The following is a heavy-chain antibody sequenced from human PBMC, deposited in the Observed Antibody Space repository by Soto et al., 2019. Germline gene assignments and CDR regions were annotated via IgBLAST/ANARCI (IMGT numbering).Heavy chain of an antibody. CDR1: GFTFSSYG. J-gene: IGHJ4*02. CDR3: VKDPGCWGSGGSCFNY. Sequence: GGSLRLSCAASGFTFSSYGMHWVRQAPGKGLERVAVISYDGSNKYYADSVKGRFTISRDNSKNTLYLQMNSLRAEGTAVYYCVKDPGCWGSGGSCFNYWGQGTLVTVSS. D-gene: IGHD2-15*01. V-gene: IGHV3-30*18. CDR2: ISYDGSNK.